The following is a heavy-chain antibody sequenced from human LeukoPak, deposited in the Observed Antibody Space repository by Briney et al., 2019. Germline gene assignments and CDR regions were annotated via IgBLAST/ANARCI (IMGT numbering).Heavy chain of an antibody. CDR1: GYTFTGYY. CDR2: INPNSGGT. CDR3: ARGRITMVRGVISHYGMDV. J-gene: IGHJ6*02. V-gene: IGHV1-2*02. D-gene: IGHD3-10*01. Sequence: VASVKVSCKSSGYTFTGYYMHWVRQAPGQGLEWMGWINPNSGGTNYAQKFQGRVTMTRDTSISTAYMELSRLRSDDTAVYYCARGRITMVRGVISHYGMDVWGQGTTVTVSS.